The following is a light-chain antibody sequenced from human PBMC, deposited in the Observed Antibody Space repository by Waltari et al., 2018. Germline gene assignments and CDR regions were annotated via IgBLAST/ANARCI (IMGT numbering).Light chain of an antibody. CDR2: GNT. V-gene: IGLV1-40*01. J-gene: IGLJ2*01. CDR3: QSFDNMLSGGVV. Sequence: QSVLTQPPSVSGTPGQRVTISCSGSTSNIGAGHDVTWYQHLPGTAPKLLIYGNTNRPSGVPDRFSGSKSGTSASLAITGLQADDEADYFCQSFDNMLSGGVVFGGGTKLAVL. CDR1: TSNIGAGHD.